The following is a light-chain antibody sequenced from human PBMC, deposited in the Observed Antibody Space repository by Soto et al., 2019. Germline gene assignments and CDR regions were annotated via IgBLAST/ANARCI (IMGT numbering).Light chain of an antibody. CDR3: QQYGTFRRT. CDR1: QSVSSSY. J-gene: IGKJ1*01. V-gene: IGKV3-20*01. CDR2: GAS. Sequence: EIVLTQSPGTLSLSTGERATLSCRASQSVSSSYLAWYQQKTGQAPRLLIYGASSRDTGIPDRFSGSGSGTDFTLTISRLEPEDFEVYYCQQYGTFRRTFGQGTKVDIK.